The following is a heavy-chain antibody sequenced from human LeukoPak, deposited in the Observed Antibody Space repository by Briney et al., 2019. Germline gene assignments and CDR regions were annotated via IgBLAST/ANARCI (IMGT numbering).Heavy chain of an antibody. D-gene: IGHD3-9*01. CDR2: INPNSGGT. J-gene: IGHJ4*02. CDR1: GYTFTGYY. V-gene: IGHV1-2*02. Sequence: ASVKVSCKASGYTFTGYYMHWVRQAPGQGLEWMGWINPNSGGTNYAQKFQGRVNMTRDTSISTAYMEVSRLRSDDTAVYYCARGGVHYDILTGYYPRLYYFDYWGQGTLVTVSS. CDR3: ARGGVHYDILTGYYPRLYYFDY.